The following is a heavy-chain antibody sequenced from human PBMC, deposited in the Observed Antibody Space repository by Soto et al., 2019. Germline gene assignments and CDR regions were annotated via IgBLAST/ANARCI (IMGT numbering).Heavy chain of an antibody. Sequence: PGGSLRLSCAASGFTFSSYWMSWVRQAPGKGLEWVANIKQDGSEKYYVDSVKGRFTISRDNAKNSLYLQMNSLGAEDTAVYYCAKRNYGSEFDYWGQGTLVTVSS. CDR2: IKQDGSEK. CDR3: AKRNYGSEFDY. J-gene: IGHJ4*02. V-gene: IGHV3-7*03. CDR1: GFTFSSYW. D-gene: IGHD3-10*01.